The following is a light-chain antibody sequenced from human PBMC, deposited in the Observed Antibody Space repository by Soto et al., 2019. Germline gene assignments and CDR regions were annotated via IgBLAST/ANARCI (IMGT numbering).Light chain of an antibody. Sequence: QSALTQPASVSGSPGQSITISCTGTSSDVGGYNYVSWFQQHPGIVPKLMIYEVSNRPSGVSNRFSGSKSVNTASLTISGLQSEDDAYYYCISYTSKSTWVFGGGTKLTVL. CDR3: ISYTSKSTWV. CDR1: SSDVGGYNY. CDR2: EVS. V-gene: IGLV2-14*01. J-gene: IGLJ2*01.